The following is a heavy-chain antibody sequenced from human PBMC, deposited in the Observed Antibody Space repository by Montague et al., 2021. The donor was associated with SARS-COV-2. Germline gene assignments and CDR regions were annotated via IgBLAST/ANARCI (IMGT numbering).Heavy chain of an antibody. Sequence: SETLSLTCAVYGGSFSGYYWIWIRQSPGKGLEWIAEINHSGTTNYNFNPSLRSRVTISADTSKNQFSLKLRSVTAADTAVYYCARWDPQTLTVISLRGKSANDYWGQGTLVTVSS. CDR3: ARWDPQTLTVISLRGKSANDY. V-gene: IGHV4-34*01. CDR2: INHSGTT. CDR1: GGSFSGYY. J-gene: IGHJ4*02. D-gene: IGHD4-11*01.